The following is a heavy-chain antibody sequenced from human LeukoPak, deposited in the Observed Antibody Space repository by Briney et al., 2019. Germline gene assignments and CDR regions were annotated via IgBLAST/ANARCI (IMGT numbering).Heavy chain of an antibody. V-gene: IGHV3-48*03. CDR3: ARGGITIFGVAPRQFDP. D-gene: IGHD3-3*01. Sequence: GGSLRLSCVGSGFTFDTYEMNWVRQAPGKGLEWVSYISSSGSTKYYADSVKGRFTISRDNAKNSLYLQMNSLRAEDTAVYYCARGGITIFGVAPRQFDPWGQGTLVTVSS. CDR1: GFTFDTYE. J-gene: IGHJ5*02. CDR2: ISSSGSTK.